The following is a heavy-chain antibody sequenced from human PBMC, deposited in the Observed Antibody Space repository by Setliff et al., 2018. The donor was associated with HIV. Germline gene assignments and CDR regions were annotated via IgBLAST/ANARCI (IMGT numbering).Heavy chain of an antibody. CDR1: GFTLSSYW. D-gene: IGHD1-20*01. J-gene: IGHJ4*02. V-gene: IGHV3-74*01. CDR2: INGDGSTT. CDR3: AKISGTFRYIDC. Sequence: PGGSLRLSCAASGFTLSSYWMHWVRQAPGKGLVYVSHINGDGSTTTYADSVKGRFTISRDNAKNTRYLQMNSLRAEDTAMYYCAKISGTFRYIDCWGQGTLVTVSS.